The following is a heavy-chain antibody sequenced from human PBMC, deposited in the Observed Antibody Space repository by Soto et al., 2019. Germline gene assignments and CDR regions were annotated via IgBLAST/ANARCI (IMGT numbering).Heavy chain of an antibody. J-gene: IGHJ4*02. CDR3: ARSYGDYGGFPEDY. Sequence: QVQLVESGGGVVQPGRSLRLSCAASGFTFSSYGMHWVRQAPGKGLEWVAVIWYDGSNKYYADSVKGRFTISRDNSKNTLYLQMNSLRAEDTAVYYCARSYGDYGGFPEDYWGQGTLVTVSS. CDR2: IWYDGSNK. V-gene: IGHV3-33*01. CDR1: GFTFSSYG. D-gene: IGHD4-17*01.